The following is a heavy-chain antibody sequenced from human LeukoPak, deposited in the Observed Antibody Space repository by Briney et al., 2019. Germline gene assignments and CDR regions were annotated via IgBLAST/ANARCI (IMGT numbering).Heavy chain of an antibody. CDR3: ASPMVYDTYYYYHGMDV. CDR1: GGTFSGYA. V-gene: IGHV1-69*13. J-gene: IGHJ6*02. CDR2: IIPIFGTS. Sequence: SVTVSCTASGGTFSGYAINWVRQAPGQGLEWMGGIIPIFGTSNYAQRFQGRVTISADESTSTAYMELSSLRSEDTAVYYCASPMVYDTYYYYHGMDVWGQGTTVTVSS. D-gene: IGHD2-8*01.